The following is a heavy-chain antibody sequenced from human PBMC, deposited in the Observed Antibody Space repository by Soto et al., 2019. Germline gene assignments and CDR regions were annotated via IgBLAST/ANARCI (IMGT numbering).Heavy chain of an antibody. CDR2: INGGRT. CDR1: GFTFSRSD. Sequence: EVQLLESGGGLVQPGGSLRLSCAASGFTFSRSDMSWVRQAPGKGLEWVSAINGGRTFYGDSVEGRFTVPRDDSKDTLYLQMNSLRVDDTAIYYCATHGWDLWGQGTLVTVSS. D-gene: IGHD6-19*01. V-gene: IGHV3-23*01. J-gene: IGHJ5*02. CDR3: ATHGWDL.